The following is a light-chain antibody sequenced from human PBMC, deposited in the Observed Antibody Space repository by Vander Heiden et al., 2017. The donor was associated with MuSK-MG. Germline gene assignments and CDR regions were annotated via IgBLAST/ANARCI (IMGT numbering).Light chain of an antibody. V-gene: IGLV2-23*02. Sequence: QSALTQPASVSWSPGPSITISCTGTSSDVGSYHLVSWYQQHPGKAPKLIIYEVSERPSGISNRFSGSKSGNTASLKTSGLQAEDDADYHCSSYAGGRTDVVFGGGTKRTVL. J-gene: IGLJ2*01. CDR3: SSYAGGRTDVV. CDR2: EVS. CDR1: SSDVGSYHL.